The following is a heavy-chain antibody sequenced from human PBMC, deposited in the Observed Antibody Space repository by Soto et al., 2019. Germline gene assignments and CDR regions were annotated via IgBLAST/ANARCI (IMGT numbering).Heavy chain of an antibody. D-gene: IGHD1-26*01. CDR1: GFSFSNYA. CDR3: ARDRSRGSDWARYLDL. Sequence: EVQLVESGGGLVQPGGSLRLSCAASGFSFSNYAMDWVRQAPGKGLEWVSYISGSSSNIRYADSVKGRFTISRDNAKSSVNLQMNSLRADDTAVYYCARDRSRGSDWARYLDLWGRGTLVTVSS. CDR2: ISGSSSNI. J-gene: IGHJ2*01. V-gene: IGHV3-48*01.